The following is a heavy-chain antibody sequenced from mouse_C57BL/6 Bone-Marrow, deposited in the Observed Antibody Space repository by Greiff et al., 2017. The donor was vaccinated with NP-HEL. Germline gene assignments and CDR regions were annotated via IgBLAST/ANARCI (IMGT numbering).Heavy chain of an antibody. V-gene: IGHV1-59*01. CDR2: IDPSDSYT. D-gene: IGHD2-4*01. CDR1: GYTFTSYW. J-gene: IGHJ1*03. Sequence: QVQLKQSGAELVRPGTSVKLSCKASGYTFTSYWMHWVKQRPGQGLEWIGVIDPSDSYTNYNQKFKGKATLTVDTSSSTAYMQLSSLTSEDSAVYYCARRFYYDYDGDWYFDVWGTGTTVTVSS. CDR3: ARRFYYDYDGDWYFDV.